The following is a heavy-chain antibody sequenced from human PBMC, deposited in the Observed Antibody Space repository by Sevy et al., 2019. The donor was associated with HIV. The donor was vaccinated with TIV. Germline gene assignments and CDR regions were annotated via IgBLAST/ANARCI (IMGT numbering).Heavy chain of an antibody. V-gene: IGHV1-18*01. CDR2: ISAYNGNT. J-gene: IGHJ4*02. CDR3: ARDASYYYDSSTYGLFDY. Sequence: ASVKVSCKASGYPFTNYGLSWVRQAPGQGLEWMGWISAYNGNTNYAQILQGRVTMTTDTSTSTAYMELRSLRSDDTAVYYCARDASYYYDSSTYGLFDYWGLGTLVTVSS. D-gene: IGHD3-22*01. CDR1: GYPFTNYG.